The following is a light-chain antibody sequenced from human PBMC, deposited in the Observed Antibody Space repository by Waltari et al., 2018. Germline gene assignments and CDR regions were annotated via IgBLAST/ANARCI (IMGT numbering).Light chain of an antibody. CDR3: SSYTTTSTWV. J-gene: IGLJ3*02. CDR1: TSDIAGYNY. CDR2: NVT. Sequence: QSALTQPASMSGSPGPSLTISCSGSTSDIAGYNYVSWYQQHPGKAPKLMIFNVTNPPSGISSRFACSKSGNTASLTISGLQAEDEADYYCSSYTTTSTWVFGGGTKVTVL. V-gene: IGLV2-14*03.